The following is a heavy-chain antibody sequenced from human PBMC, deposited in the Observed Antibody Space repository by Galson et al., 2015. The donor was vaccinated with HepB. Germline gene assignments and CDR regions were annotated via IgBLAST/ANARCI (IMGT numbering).Heavy chain of an antibody. V-gene: IGHV3-21*01. J-gene: IGHJ4*02. Sequence: SLRLSCAASGFTFSSYWMSWVRQAPGKGLEWVSSISSSSSYIYYADSVKGRFTISRDNAKNSLYLQMNSLRAEDTAVYYCARGNYGDHPLFDYWGQGTLVTVSS. CDR3: ARGNYGDHPLFDY. D-gene: IGHD4-17*01. CDR2: ISSSSSYI. CDR1: GFTFSSYW.